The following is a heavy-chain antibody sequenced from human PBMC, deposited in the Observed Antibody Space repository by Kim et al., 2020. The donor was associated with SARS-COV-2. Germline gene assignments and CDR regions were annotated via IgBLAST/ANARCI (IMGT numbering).Heavy chain of an antibody. V-gene: IGHV3-11*06. J-gene: IGHJ6*02. D-gene: IGHD3-9*01. CDR3: ARLSENILTGYYRYYYGMDV. Sequence: RFTTSRDNAKNSLYLQMNSLRAEDTAVYYCARLSENILTGYYRYYYGMDVWGQGTTVTVSS.